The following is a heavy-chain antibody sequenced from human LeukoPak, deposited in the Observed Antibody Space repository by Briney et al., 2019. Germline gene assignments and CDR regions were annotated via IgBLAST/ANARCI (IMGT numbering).Heavy chain of an antibody. CDR3: AKYYSREKHLWWSQNEDWFDP. J-gene: IGHJ5*02. V-gene: IGHV3-23*01. D-gene: IGHD3-22*01. CDR2: ISGSGGST. Sequence: SGGSLRLSCAASGFTFSSYAMSWVRQAPGKGLEWVSVISGSGGSTYYADSVKGRFTISRDNSKNTLYLQMNSLRAEDTAVYYCAKYYSREKHLWWSQNEDWFDPWGQGTLVTVSS. CDR1: GFTFSSYA.